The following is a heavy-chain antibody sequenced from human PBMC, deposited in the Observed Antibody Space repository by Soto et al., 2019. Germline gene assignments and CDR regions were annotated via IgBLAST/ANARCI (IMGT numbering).Heavy chain of an antibody. D-gene: IGHD3-3*01. CDR3: ARGRYLNGPIRFLEHNPNYYYYYYMDV. J-gene: IGHJ6*03. CDR2: INHSGST. CDR1: GGSFSGYY. Sequence: SETLSLTCAVYGGSFSGYYWSWIRQPPGKGLEWIREINHSGSTNYNPSLKSRVTISVDTSKNQFSLKLSSVTAADTAVYYCARGRYLNGPIRFLEHNPNYYYYYYMDVWGKGTTVTVSS. V-gene: IGHV4-34*01.